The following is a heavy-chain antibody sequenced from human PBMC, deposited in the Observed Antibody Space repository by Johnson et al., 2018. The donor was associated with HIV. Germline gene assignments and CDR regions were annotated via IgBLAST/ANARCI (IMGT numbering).Heavy chain of an antibody. D-gene: IGHD5-24*01. Sequence: QVQLVESGGGVVQPGGSLRLSCAASGFTFSSYGMHWVRQAPGKGLEWVAFIRYDGSNKYYADSVKGRFTISRDNSKNTLYLQMNSLRAEDTAVYYCARFGDMATSFHGFDIWGQGTMVTVSS. CDR1: GFTFSSYG. CDR2: IRYDGSNK. V-gene: IGHV3-30*02. J-gene: IGHJ3*02. CDR3: ARFGDMATSFHGFDI.